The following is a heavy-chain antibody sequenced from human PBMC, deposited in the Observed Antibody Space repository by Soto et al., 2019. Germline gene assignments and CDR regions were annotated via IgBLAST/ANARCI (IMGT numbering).Heavy chain of an antibody. CDR3: ARGGKSTTVTTDFDY. J-gene: IGHJ4*02. Sequence: SETLSLTCAVYGGSFSGYYWSWIRQPPGKELEWIGEINHSGSTKYNPSLKSRVTISVDTSKNQLSLKLSSVTAADTAVYYCARGGKSTTVTTDFDYWGQGTLVTVSS. D-gene: IGHD4-17*01. CDR1: GGSFSGYY. CDR2: INHSGST. V-gene: IGHV4-34*01.